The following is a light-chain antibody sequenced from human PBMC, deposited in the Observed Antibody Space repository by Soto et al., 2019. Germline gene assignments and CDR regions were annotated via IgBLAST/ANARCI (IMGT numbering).Light chain of an antibody. Sequence: EIVLTQSPGTLSLSPGERATLSCRASQSVSSNYLAWYQQKPGQTPRLLIYVASSSATGIPDRFSGSGSGTDFTLTICILEPEDFAVFYCQQYGSSPWTFGQETKVEIK. J-gene: IGKJ1*01. V-gene: IGKV3-20*01. CDR3: QQYGSSPWT. CDR2: VAS. CDR1: QSVSSNY.